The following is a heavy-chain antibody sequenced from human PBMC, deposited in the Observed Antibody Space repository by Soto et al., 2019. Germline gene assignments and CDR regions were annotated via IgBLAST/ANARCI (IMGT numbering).Heavy chain of an antibody. J-gene: IGHJ5*02. CDR3: ARDRYYDILTGSNWFDP. CDR2: ISAYNGNT. Sequence: QVQLVQSGAEVKKPVASVKVSCKASGYTFTSYGISWVRQAPGQGLEWMGWISAYNGNTNYAQKLQGRVTMTTDTSTSTAYMELRSLRSDDTAVYYCARDRYYDILTGSNWFDPWGQGTLVTVSS. V-gene: IGHV1-18*04. CDR1: GYTFTSYG. D-gene: IGHD3-9*01.